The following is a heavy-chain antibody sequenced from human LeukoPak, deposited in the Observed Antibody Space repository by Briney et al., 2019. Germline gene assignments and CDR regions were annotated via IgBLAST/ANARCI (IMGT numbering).Heavy chain of an antibody. D-gene: IGHD6-19*01. V-gene: IGHV3-7*01. J-gene: IGHJ3*02. CDR2: IKQDGSEK. CDR3: ATSQTTSGRYGNAFDI. Sequence: PPGGSLRLSCAASAFTFSSYWMSWVRQAPGKGLEWVANIKQDGSEKYYVDSVKGRFTIYRDNAKNSLHLQMNSLRGEDTALYYCATSQTTSGRYGNAFDIWGQGTMVTVSS. CDR1: AFTFSSYW.